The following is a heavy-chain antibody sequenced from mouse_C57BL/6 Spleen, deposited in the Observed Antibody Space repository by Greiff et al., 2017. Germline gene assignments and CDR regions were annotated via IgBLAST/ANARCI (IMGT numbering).Heavy chain of an antibody. Sequence: EVQVVESEGGLVQPGSSMKLSCTASGFTFSDYYMAWVRQVPEKGLEWVANINYDGSSTYYLDSLKSRFIISRDNAKNILYLQMSSLKSEDTATYYCARGDYGFAYWGQGTLVTVSA. V-gene: IGHV5-16*01. D-gene: IGHD2-4*01. J-gene: IGHJ3*01. CDR3: ARGDYGFAY. CDR1: GFTFSDYY. CDR2: INYDGSST.